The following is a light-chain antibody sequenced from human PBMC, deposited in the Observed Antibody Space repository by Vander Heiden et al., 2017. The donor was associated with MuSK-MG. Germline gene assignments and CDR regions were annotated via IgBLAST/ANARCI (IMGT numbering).Light chain of an antibody. Sequence: EIVLTQSPGTLSLSPGESVTLSCRASESVISSYLAWYQQKPGQAPRLLIYGAANRATGIANRFSGRGSGTDFSLTISRLEPDDFAMYYCQQYGGTSFTFGQGTRLEIK. J-gene: IGKJ5*01. V-gene: IGKV3-20*01. CDR2: GAA. CDR1: ESVISSY. CDR3: QQYGGTSFT.